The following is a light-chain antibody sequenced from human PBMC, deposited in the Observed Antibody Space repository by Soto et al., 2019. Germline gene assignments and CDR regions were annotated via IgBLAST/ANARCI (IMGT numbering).Light chain of an antibody. J-gene: IGLJ1*01. CDR1: SSDDGGYNY. V-gene: IGLV2-14*01. CDR2: DVS. Sequence: SDLNRPASVSGSHGQWISISCTGNSSDDGGYNYVSWYQQLPAKAPKLLIYDVSNRPSGVSDRFSGSKSANTASLTISWLHSEDEADYYCNSYTSSNSLVFGTGTKVTVL. CDR3: NSYTSSNSLV.